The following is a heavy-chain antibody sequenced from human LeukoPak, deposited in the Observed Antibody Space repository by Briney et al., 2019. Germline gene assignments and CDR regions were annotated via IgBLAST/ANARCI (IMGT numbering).Heavy chain of an antibody. CDR2: INHGGGT. CDR1: GGSFSGYY. Sequence: SETLSLTCAVYGGSFSGYYWSWIRQPPGKGLEWIGEINHGGGTNYNPSLKSRVTISVDTSKNQFSLKLSSVTAADTAVYYCARYGANALDYWGQGTLVTVSS. CDR3: ARYGANALDY. D-gene: IGHD4-23*01. V-gene: IGHV4-34*01. J-gene: IGHJ4*02.